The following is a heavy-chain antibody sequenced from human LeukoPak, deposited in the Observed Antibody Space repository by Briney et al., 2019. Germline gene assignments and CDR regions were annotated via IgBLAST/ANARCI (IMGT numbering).Heavy chain of an antibody. D-gene: IGHD3-22*01. CDR1: GFTFSSYA. CDR3: ARDLAYYDSSGYGAFDI. CDR2: ISSNGGST. J-gene: IGHJ3*02. Sequence: PGGSLRLSCAVSGFTFSSYAMHWVRQAPGKGLEYVSAISSNGGSTYYANSVKGRFTISRDNSKNTLYLQMGSLRAEDMAVYYCARDLAYYDSSGYGAFDIWGQGTMVTVSS. V-gene: IGHV3-64*01.